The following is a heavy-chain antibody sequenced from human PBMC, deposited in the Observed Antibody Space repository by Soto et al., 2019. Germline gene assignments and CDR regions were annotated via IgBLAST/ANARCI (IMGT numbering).Heavy chain of an antibody. D-gene: IGHD5-12*01. CDR1: GGSISDTYW. CDR2: IYHSGST. J-gene: IGHJ4*02. Sequence: QVQLQESGPGLVKPSGTLSLTCAVSGGSISDTYWWNWVRQPPGKGLEWIGEIYHSGSTNYNPSLKSRVTISVDKSKHQFSLILTSVTAADTAVYYCARDGGYNKNFDYCGQGTLVTVSA. V-gene: IGHV4-4*02. CDR3: ARDGGYNKNFDY.